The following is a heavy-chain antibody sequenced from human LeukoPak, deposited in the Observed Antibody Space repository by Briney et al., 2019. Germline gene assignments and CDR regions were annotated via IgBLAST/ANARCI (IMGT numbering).Heavy chain of an antibody. Sequence: GGSLRLSCAASGFTFSSYAMSWVRQAPGKGLEWVSAISGSGGSTYYADSVKGRFTISRDNSKNTLYLQMNSLRAEDTAVYYCAKRYYYDSSGYHGYYFDYWGQGTLVTVSS. CDR2: ISGSGGST. CDR1: GFTFSSYA. J-gene: IGHJ4*02. CDR3: AKRYYYDSSGYHGYYFDY. V-gene: IGHV3-23*01. D-gene: IGHD3-22*01.